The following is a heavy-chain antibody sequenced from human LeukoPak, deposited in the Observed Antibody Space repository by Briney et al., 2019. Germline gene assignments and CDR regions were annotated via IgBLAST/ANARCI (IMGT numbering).Heavy chain of an antibody. Sequence: PSETLSLTCTVSGGSISSSSYYWGWIRQPPGKGLEWIGSIYYSGSTYYNPSLKSRVTISVDTSKNQFSLKLSSVTAADTAVYYCARDVFPEGLVWGQGTLVTVSS. CDR1: GGSISSSSYY. CDR3: ARDVFPEGLV. D-gene: IGHD3/OR15-3a*01. J-gene: IGHJ4*02. V-gene: IGHV4-39*07. CDR2: IYYSGST.